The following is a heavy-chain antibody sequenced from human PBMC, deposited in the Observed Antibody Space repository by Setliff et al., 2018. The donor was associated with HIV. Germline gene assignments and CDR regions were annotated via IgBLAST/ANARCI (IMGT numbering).Heavy chain of an antibody. J-gene: IGHJ3*01. CDR3: ARDDGGYNYAEAFDV. Sequence: SETLSLTCIVSGGYISPTNYCWGWIRQTPGQGLEWIGTVCYSGGTYYNPSLMGRVTISIDTSKNQFSLNLSSVAAADTAVYYCARDDGGYNYAEAFDVWGQGTMVTVSS. V-gene: IGHV4-39*02. CDR1: GGYISPTNYC. D-gene: IGHD3-16*01. CDR2: VCYSGGT.